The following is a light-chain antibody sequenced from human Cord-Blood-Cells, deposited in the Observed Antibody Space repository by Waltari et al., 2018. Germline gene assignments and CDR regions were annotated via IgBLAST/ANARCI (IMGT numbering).Light chain of an antibody. Sequence: EIVLTQSPATLSLSPGERATLSCRASQSVSSYLAWYQQKPGQAPRLLNYDASNRATGIPARFSGSGSGTDFTLTISSLEPEDFAFYYCQQRSNWPITFGQGTRLETK. CDR2: DAS. J-gene: IGKJ5*01. CDR1: QSVSSY. CDR3: QQRSNWPIT. V-gene: IGKV3-11*01.